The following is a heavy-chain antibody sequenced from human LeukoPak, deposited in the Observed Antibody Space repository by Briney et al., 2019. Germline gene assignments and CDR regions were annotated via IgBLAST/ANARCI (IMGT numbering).Heavy chain of an antibody. CDR2: IIPTLGIA. V-gene: IGHV1-69*04. D-gene: IGHD4-17*01. J-gene: IGHJ4*02. CDR1: GGTFSSYA. Sequence: ASVKVSCKASGGTFSSYAISWVRQAPGQGLEWMGRIIPTLGIANYAQKFQGRVTITADKSTSTAYMELSSLRSEDTAVYYCAREAVRTFDYWGQGTLVTVSS. CDR3: AREAVRTFDY.